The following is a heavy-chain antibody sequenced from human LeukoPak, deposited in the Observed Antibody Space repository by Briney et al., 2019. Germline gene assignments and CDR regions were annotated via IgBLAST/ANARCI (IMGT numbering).Heavy chain of an antibody. D-gene: IGHD2-15*01. Sequence: GGSLRLSCAASGFSFSSYGMHWVRQAPGKGLEWVSSISSSSSYIYYADSVKGRFTISRDNAKNSLYLQMNSLRAEDTAVYYCARDGWRCSGGSCYSVHSAFDIWGQGTMVTVSS. CDR2: ISSSSSYI. V-gene: IGHV3-21*01. CDR1: GFSFSSYG. J-gene: IGHJ3*02. CDR3: ARDGWRCSGGSCYSVHSAFDI.